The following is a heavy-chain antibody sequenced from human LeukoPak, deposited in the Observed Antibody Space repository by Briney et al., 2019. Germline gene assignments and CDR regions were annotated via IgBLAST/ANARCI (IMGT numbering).Heavy chain of an antibody. CDR2: KWYDGRNI. CDR3: AKGGSSWYDYYYYYMDV. D-gene: IGHD6-13*01. CDR1: GFTFSSYG. Sequence: GRTLRLSCAASGFTFSSYGIDWGPQALHKRLEWVAGKWYDGRNIYYAVSVTVRFTIYRDNSKITLYMEVNSVRAEDTAVYYCAKGGSSWYDYYYYYMDVWGKGTTVTVSS. V-gene: IGHV3-33*06. J-gene: IGHJ6*03.